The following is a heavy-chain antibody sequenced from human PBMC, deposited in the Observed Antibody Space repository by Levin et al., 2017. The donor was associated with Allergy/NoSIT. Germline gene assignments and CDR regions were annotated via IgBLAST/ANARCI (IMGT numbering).Heavy chain of an antibody. Sequence: GGSLRLSCAASGFTCSSYAMSWVRQAPGKGLEWVSAISDSGGNTYYADSVKGRFTISRDNSKNTLYLQMNSLRAEDTAVYYCAKYDSGGYPKGYFDYWGQGTLVTVSS. CDR3: AKYDSGGYPKGYFDY. V-gene: IGHV3-23*01. CDR2: ISDSGGNT. J-gene: IGHJ4*02. CDR1: GFTCSSYA. D-gene: IGHD3-22*01.